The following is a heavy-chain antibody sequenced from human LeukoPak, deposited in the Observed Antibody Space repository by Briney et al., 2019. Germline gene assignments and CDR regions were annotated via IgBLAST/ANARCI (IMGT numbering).Heavy chain of an antibody. Sequence: GGSLRLSCAASVFSFSYFWMSWVRQAPGKGLEWVANIKQDGSEKYYVDSVKGRFTISRDNAKKSLYLQMNSLRAEDTAVYYCARDAEVGTLFGVLSRYNWFDPWGQGALVTVSS. CDR3: ARDAEVGTLFGVLSRYNWFDP. CDR1: VFSFSYFW. CDR2: IKQDGSEK. D-gene: IGHD3-3*01. J-gene: IGHJ5*02. V-gene: IGHV3-7*01.